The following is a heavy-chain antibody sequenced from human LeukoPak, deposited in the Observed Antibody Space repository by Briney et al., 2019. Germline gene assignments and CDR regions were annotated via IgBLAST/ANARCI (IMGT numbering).Heavy chain of an antibody. J-gene: IGHJ4*02. V-gene: IGHV3-30-3*01. D-gene: IGHD4-17*01. Sequence: GGSLRLSCAASGLTFSRYAMHWVRQAPAKGLEWVAVISYDGSNKYYADSVKGRFTISRDNSKNTLYLQMNSLRAEDTAVYYCARESYGDHFFDYWGQGTLVTVSS. CDR2: ISYDGSNK. CDR3: ARESYGDHFFDY. CDR1: GLTFSRYA.